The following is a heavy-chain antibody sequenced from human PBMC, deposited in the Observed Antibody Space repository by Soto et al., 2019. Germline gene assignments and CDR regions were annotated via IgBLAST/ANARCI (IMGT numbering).Heavy chain of an antibody. Sequence: QVQLQESGPGLVKPSETLSLTCTVSGGSISSYYWSWIRQPPGKGLEWIGYIYYSGSTNYNPSLMSRVTISVDTSKNQLSLKLSSVTAADTAVYYCARDAVGYCSGGSCYYYYGMDVWGQGTTVTVSS. CDR1: GGSISSYY. D-gene: IGHD2-15*01. J-gene: IGHJ6*02. V-gene: IGHV4-59*01. CDR3: ARDAVGYCSGGSCYYYYGMDV. CDR2: IYYSGST.